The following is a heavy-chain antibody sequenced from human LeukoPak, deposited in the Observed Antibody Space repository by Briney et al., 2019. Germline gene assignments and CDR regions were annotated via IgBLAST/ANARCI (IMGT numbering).Heavy chain of an antibody. CDR2: INSDGSRT. D-gene: IGHD6-6*01. Sequence: GGSLXLSCGASGFTFSRYWMHWVRQAPGKGLGWVARINSDGSRTTYADSVRGRFTIYRDNAKKTLYLKMNSRRDEDTAGYYCASXXLCXGCSSSSDSFNIWGQGTMVTVSS. J-gene: IGHJ3*02. CDR1: GFTFSRYW. V-gene: IGHV3-74*01. CDR3: ASXXLCXGCSSSSDSFNI.